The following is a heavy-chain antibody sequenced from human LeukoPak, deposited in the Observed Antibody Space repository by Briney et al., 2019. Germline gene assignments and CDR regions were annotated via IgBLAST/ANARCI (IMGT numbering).Heavy chain of an antibody. Sequence: PSETLSLTCTISGGSISSYYWSWIRQPPGGGLEWIGYIYYSGSTNYNPSLKRRVTISLDTSKSQFPLKLRSVTAADTAVYYCARSHGIAAAGSLDYWGQGTLVTVSS. CDR3: ARSHGIAAAGSLDY. CDR1: GGSISSYY. V-gene: IGHV4-59*01. D-gene: IGHD6-13*01. CDR2: IYYSGST. J-gene: IGHJ4*02.